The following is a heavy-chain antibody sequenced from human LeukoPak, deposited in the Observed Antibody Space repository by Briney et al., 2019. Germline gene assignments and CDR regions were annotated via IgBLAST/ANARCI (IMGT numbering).Heavy chain of an antibody. J-gene: IGHJ5*02. Sequence: GGSLRLSSAASGFTVSSNYMSWVRQAPGKGLEWVSVIYSGGSTYYADSVKGRFTISRDNSKNTLYLQMNSLRAEDTAVYYCARETYYYDSSGYYGPNWFDPWGQGTLVTVSS. CDR1: GFTVSSNY. CDR2: IYSGGST. CDR3: ARETYYYDSSGYYGPNWFDP. V-gene: IGHV3-53*01. D-gene: IGHD3-22*01.